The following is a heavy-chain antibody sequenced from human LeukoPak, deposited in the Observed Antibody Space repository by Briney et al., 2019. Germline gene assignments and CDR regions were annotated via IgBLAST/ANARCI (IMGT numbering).Heavy chain of an antibody. D-gene: IGHD3-16*01. CDR1: GYTFTGHY. J-gene: IGHJ4*02. CDR2: INPNSGGT. CDR3: ARPYDNKRPVDY. V-gene: IGHV1-2*02. Sequence: GASVKVSCKASGYTFTGHYMHWVRQAPGQGLEWTGWINPNSGGTNYAPKFQGRVTMTRDTSISTAYMELSRLTSDDTAMYYCARPYDNKRPVDYWGQGTLVTVSS.